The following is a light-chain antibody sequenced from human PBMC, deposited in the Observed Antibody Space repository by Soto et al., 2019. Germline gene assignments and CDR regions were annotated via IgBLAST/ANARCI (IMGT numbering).Light chain of an antibody. CDR3: TSYTSSRTWV. CDR2: EVT. V-gene: IGLV2-18*02. J-gene: IGLJ3*02. CDR1: SSDVGSYNR. Sequence: QSALTQPTSVSGSTGQSVTISCTGTSSDVGSYNRVSWYQQPPGTAPKLMIYEVTNRPSGVPNRFSASKSGNTASLTISGLQAEDEADYYCTSYTSSRTWVFGGGTKLTVL.